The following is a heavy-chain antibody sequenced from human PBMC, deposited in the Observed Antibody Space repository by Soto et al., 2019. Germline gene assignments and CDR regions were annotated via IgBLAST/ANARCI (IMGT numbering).Heavy chain of an antibody. CDR1: GGSISSYY. J-gene: IGHJ4*02. CDR2: IYYSGST. V-gene: IGHV4-59*12. CDR3: ARETPYYDILTGYSNPSTFDY. Sequence: SETLSLTCTVSGGSISSYYWSWIRQPPGKGLEWIGYIYYSGSTNYNPSLKSRVTISVDTSKNQFSLKLSSVTAADTAVYYCARETPYYDILTGYSNPSTFDYWGQGTLVTAPQ. D-gene: IGHD3-9*01.